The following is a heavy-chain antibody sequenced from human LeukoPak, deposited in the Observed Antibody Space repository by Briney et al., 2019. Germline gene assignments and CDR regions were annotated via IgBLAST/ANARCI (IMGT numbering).Heavy chain of an antibody. Sequence: GGTLRLTCATSGLSFSSYWRSWVRQAPGKGLEWVARIKQDGSEEYYVDSVKGRFTISRDTALYLQSHNLRAEDTADYYGARALNSSSSRYQAFEDWGQGTPVTASS. CDR2: IKQDGSEE. CDR3: ARALNSSSSRYQAFED. J-gene: IGHJ4*02. D-gene: IGHD2-15*01. V-gene: IGHV3-7*01. CDR1: GLSFSSYW.